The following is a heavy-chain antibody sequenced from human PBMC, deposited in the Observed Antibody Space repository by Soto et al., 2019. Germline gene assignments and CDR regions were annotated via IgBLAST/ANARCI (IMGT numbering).Heavy chain of an antibody. CDR2: IVVGSGNT. V-gene: IGHV1-58*01. D-gene: IGHD2-15*01. Sequence: GASVKVSCKASGFTFTSSAVQWVRQARGQRLEWIGWIVVGSGNTNYAQKFQERVTITRDMSTSTAYMELSSLRSEDTAVYYCAAGDGNQGKDIYYYYGMDVWGQGTTVTVSS. J-gene: IGHJ6*02. CDR1: GFTFTSSA. CDR3: AAGDGNQGKDIYYYYGMDV.